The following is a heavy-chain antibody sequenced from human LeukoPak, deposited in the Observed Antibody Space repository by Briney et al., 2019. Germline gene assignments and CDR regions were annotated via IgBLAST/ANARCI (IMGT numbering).Heavy chain of an antibody. Sequence: SVKVSCEASGGTFSNYAISWVRQAPGQGLEWMGGIIPMSGSTNYAQKFQGRVTITADESTNTAYMALSSLRSEDTALYYCAREQWLVPHRYYYYGMDVWGQGTTVTVSS. CDR3: AREQWLVPHRYYYYGMDV. D-gene: IGHD6-19*01. J-gene: IGHJ6*02. V-gene: IGHV1-69*01. CDR1: GGTFSNYA. CDR2: IIPMSGST.